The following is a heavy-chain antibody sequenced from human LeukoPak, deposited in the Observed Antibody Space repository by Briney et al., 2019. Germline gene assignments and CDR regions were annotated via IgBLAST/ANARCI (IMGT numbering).Heavy chain of an antibody. CDR3: ARRAVAGTRAFDI. J-gene: IGHJ3*02. V-gene: IGHV4-39*07. D-gene: IGHD6-19*01. CDR1: GGSISSSSYY. Sequence: SETLSLTCTVSGGSISSSSYYWGWIRQPPGKGLEWIGIIYYSGTTYYNPSLKNRVTISVDTSKNQFSLKLSSVTAADTAVYYCARRAVAGTRAFDIWGQGTMVIVSS. CDR2: IYYSGTT.